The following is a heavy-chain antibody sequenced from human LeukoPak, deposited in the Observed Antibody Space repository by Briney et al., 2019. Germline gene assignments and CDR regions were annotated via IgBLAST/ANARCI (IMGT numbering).Heavy chain of an antibody. CDR3: AELGITMIGGV. D-gene: IGHD3-10*02. CDR2: TRNKANSYTT. CDR1: GFTFSDHY. Sequence: GGSLRLSCAASGFTFSDHYMDWVRQAPGKGLEWVGRTRNKANSYTTEYAASVKGRLTISRDDSKNSLYLQMNSLRAEDTAVYYCAELGITMIGGVWGKGTTVTISS. J-gene: IGHJ6*04. V-gene: IGHV3-72*01.